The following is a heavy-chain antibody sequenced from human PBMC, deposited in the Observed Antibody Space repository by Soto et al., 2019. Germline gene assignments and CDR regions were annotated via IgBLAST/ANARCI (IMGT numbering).Heavy chain of an antibody. CDR3: ARVQSGKQYGFLSFDY. V-gene: IGHV4-34*02. CDR1: VESFSGYS. J-gene: IGHJ4*02. Sequence: QVQSQQWGAGLLKPSETLSLTSGVFVESFSGYSWSRIRQPPGKGLEWIDKINCGGSTNYNPSLRNRVTISGDTSKNQFSLRLTSVSAADTAVSACARVQSGKQYGFLSFDYWGQGTLVTVSS. D-gene: IGHD4-4*01. CDR2: INCGGST.